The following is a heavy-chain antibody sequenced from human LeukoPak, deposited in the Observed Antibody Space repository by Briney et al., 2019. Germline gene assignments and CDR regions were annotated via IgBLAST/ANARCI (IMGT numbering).Heavy chain of an antibody. CDR1: GXTFGSYW. CDR3: ARTGGMDY. Sequence: GGSLRLSCAASGXTFGSYWVHWVRQAPGKGLVWVSCINGDGSSTTYADSVKGRFTISRDNAKNTLYLQMNSLRAEDTAVYYCARTGGMDYWGQGTLVTVSS. D-gene: IGHD4-23*01. J-gene: IGHJ4*02. V-gene: IGHV3-74*03. CDR2: INGDGSST.